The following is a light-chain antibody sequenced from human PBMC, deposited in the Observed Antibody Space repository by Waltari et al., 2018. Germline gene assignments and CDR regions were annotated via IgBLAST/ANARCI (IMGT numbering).Light chain of an antibody. V-gene: IGKV1-5*01. CDR1: QSISNS. CDR3: QHYNREPRP. J-gene: IGKJ1*01. Sequence: DIQMTQSPSTLSLSVGDRVTITCRASQSISNSVAWYQQRPGTAPKLLIYHASTLQSGVPSRFSGSGVGTQFTLTISGLQPDDFATYYCQHYNREPRPFGQGTKVEIK. CDR2: HAS.